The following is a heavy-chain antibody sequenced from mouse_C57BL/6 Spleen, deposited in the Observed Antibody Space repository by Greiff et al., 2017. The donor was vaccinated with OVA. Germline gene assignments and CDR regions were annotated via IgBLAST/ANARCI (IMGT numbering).Heavy chain of an antibody. Sequence: QVQLKQPGAELVKPGASVKMSCKASGYTFTSYWITWVKQRPGQGLEWIGDIYPGSGSTTYNEKFKSKATLTVDTSSSTAYMQLSSLTSEDSAVYYGARGVQLYPMDYWGQGTSVTVSS. CDR3: ARGVQLYPMDY. V-gene: IGHV1-55*01. CDR2: IYPGSGST. J-gene: IGHJ4*01. CDR1: GYTFTSYW. D-gene: IGHD3-3*01.